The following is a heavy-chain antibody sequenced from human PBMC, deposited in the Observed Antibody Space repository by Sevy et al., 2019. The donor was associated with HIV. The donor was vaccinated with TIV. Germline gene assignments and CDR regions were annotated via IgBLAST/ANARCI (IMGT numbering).Heavy chain of an antibody. V-gene: IGHV1-2*02. CDR2: INPKSGGT. D-gene: IGHD2-21*02. Sequence: ASVKVSCKASGYTFTGYYLHWVRQAPGQGLEWMGWINPKSGGTNYAPKFQGRVTMTRDTSISTASMELSRLRSDDTAVYYCTRSAAEAKNFYCGGVCYSDYWGQGTLVTVSS. CDR1: GYTFTGYY. CDR3: TRSAAEAKNFYCGGVCYSDY. J-gene: IGHJ4*02.